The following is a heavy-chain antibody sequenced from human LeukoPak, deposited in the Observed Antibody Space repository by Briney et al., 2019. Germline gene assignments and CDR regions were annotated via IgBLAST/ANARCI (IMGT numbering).Heavy chain of an antibody. D-gene: IGHD3-10*01. CDR1: GGSISSHY. CDR3: ARDHSGSGSSDAYYYRDV. J-gene: IGHJ6*03. Sequence: SETQSLTCTVSGGSISSHYWSWIRQSPGKGLEWIGYISYSGITNYNPSLKSRVTISVDTSKNQFSLKVTSVTAADTAVYYCARDHSGSGSSDAYYYRDVWGKGTTVTVSS. V-gene: IGHV4-59*11. CDR2: ISYSGIT.